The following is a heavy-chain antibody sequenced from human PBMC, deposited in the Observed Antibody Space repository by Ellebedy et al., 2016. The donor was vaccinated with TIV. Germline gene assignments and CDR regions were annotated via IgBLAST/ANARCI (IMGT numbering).Heavy chain of an antibody. D-gene: IGHD3-16*02. CDR1: GDSLTSGGYY. Sequence: SETLSLXCSVSGDSLTSGGYYWTWIRQHPGKGLEWVGYIYYTGTTYYNPSLKSRLSISLDTSKDQFFLKLRSATAADTAVYYCARGITVIPGGAFDIWGQGAMVTVSS. J-gene: IGHJ3*02. CDR3: ARGITVIPGGAFDI. V-gene: IGHV4-31*03. CDR2: IYYTGTT.